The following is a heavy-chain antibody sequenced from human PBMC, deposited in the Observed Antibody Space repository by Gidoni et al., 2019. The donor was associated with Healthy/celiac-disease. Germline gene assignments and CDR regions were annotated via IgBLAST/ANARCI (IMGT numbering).Heavy chain of an antibody. CDR2: IYSGGST. CDR1: GFPVSSNY. CDR3: ARDLRFGEYGFDY. J-gene: IGHJ4*02. V-gene: IGHV3-53*02. Sequence: EVQLVETGGGLLQPGGSLRLSCAASGFPVSSNYMSWVRQAPGKGLEWVSVIYSGGSTYYEDYVKGRFTIARDNSKNTLYLQMNSLRAEDTAVYYCARDLRFGEYGFDYWGQGTLVTVSS. D-gene: IGHD3-10*01.